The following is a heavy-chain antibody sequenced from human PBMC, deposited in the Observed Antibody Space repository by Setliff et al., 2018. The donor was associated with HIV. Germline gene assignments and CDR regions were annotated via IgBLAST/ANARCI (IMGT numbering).Heavy chain of an antibody. CDR1: GGSFSSYS. Sequence: PSETLSLTCAVHGGSFSSYSWTWIRQPPGKGLEWIGEINRSGSTNYNPSLKSRLTIIVDTSKNQFSLKLNTVTAADTAVYYCGSIMVGGAMSYSYYYMDVWGKGTTVTVSS. V-gene: IGHV4-34*01. D-gene: IGHD3-16*01. CDR2: INRSGST. CDR3: GSIMVGGAMSYSYYYMDV. J-gene: IGHJ6*03.